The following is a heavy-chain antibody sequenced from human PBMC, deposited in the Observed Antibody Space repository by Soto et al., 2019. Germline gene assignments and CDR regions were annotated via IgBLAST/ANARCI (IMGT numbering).Heavy chain of an antibody. CDR1: GFTFSYYG. D-gene: IGHD4-17*01. CDR3: ASGGVADYLNYIDF. J-gene: IGHJ4*02. V-gene: IGHV3-33*01. Sequence: QVQLVESGGGVVQPGGSRRLSCAASGFTFSYYGMYWVRQAPGKGLEWVAIIWYDGSTKYYADSVMGRFTVSRDNSKNTLFLQMHSLTAEDTAVSYCASGGVADYLNYIDFWGQGTLVTVSS. CDR2: IWYDGSTK.